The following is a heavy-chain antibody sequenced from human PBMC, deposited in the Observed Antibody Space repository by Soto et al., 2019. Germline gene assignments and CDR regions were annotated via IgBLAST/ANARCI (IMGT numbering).Heavy chain of an antibody. CDR1: GFTFTSSA. D-gene: IGHD3-3*01. CDR2: IVVGSGNT. V-gene: IGHV1-58*01. CDR3: ARDFAYFDS. J-gene: IGHJ4*02. Sequence: SVKVSCKASGFTFTSSAVQWVRQARGQRLEWIGWIVVGSGNTNYAQKFQERVSISMDTSKNQFSLNLDSVTAADTAVYFCARDFAYFDSWGQGTLVTVSS.